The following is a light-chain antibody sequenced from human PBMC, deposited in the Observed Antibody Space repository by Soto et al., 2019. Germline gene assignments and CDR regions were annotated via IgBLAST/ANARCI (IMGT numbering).Light chain of an antibody. V-gene: IGKV1-5*01. Sequence: DIQMTQSPSTLSASVGDRVTITWRASQSISGWLAWYQQKPGKAPKLLIYDASSLESGVPSRFSGSGSGTEFTLTISSLQPDDFATYYCQQYNSYSTFGQGTKV. CDR3: QQYNSYST. CDR1: QSISGW. J-gene: IGKJ1*01. CDR2: DAS.